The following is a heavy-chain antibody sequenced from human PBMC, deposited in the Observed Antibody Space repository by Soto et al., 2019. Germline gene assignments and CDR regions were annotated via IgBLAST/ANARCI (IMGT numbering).Heavy chain of an antibody. CDR2: IYYSGST. J-gene: IGHJ4*02. D-gene: IGHD1-26*01. CDR3: ARDPVGVTHFDY. CDR1: GGSISSSSYY. Sequence: SETLSLTCTVSGGSISSSSYYWGWIRQPPGKGLEWIGSIYYSGSTYYNPSLKSRVTISVDTSKNQFSLKLSSVTAADTAVYYWARDPVGVTHFDYWGQGALVTVSS. V-gene: IGHV4-39*02.